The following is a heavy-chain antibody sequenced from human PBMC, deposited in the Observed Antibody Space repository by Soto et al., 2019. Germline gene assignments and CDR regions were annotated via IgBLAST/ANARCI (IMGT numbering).Heavy chain of an antibody. CDR3: VRENYYYGMDV. CDR2: INGGGST. CDR1: GFNVSVNY. V-gene: IGHV3-53*01. Sequence: EVQLVESGGGLIQPGGSLRLSCAASGFNVSVNYMNWVRQAPGKGLEWVSVINGGGSTNYADSVRGRFTISRDTSKNTLSLQMNSLRAEDTAVYYCVRENYYYGMDVWGQETTVIVSS. J-gene: IGHJ6*02.